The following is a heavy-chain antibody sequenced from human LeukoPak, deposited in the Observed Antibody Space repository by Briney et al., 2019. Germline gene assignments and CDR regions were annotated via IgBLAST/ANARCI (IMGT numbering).Heavy chain of an antibody. CDR3: ASHSYGYNH. Sequence: GGSLRLSRAASGFTFSSYWMSWVRQTPGKGLEWVANIKQDGSEKNYVDSVKGRFTIFRDNARNSLYLQMNSLRAEDTAVYYCASHSYGYNHWGQGTLVIVSS. CDR1: GFTFSSYW. V-gene: IGHV3-7*01. D-gene: IGHD3-16*01. J-gene: IGHJ5*02. CDR2: IKQDGSEK.